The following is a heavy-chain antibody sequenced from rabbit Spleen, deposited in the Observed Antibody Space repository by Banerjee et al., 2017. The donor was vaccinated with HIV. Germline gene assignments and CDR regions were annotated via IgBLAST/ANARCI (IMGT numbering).Heavy chain of an antibody. Sequence: QSLEESGGGLVKPGASLTLTCKASGFSFNSGYYMCWVRQAPGKGLEWIACVYAGSSGSTYSATWAKGRFTISKTSSTTVTLQMTSLTAADTATYFCARDTGTSFSTYGMDLWGPGTLVTVS. CDR2: VYAGSSGST. D-gene: IGHD8-1*01. J-gene: IGHJ6*01. CDR1: GFSFNSGYY. CDR3: ARDTGTSFSTYGMDL. V-gene: IGHV1S40*01.